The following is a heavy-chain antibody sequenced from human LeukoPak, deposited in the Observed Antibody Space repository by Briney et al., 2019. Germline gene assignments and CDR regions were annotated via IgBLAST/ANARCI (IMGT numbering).Heavy chain of an antibody. Sequence: GGSLRLSCAASGFIFSSYAMTWVRQSPGKGLQYVSAISTTGETTYYANPLQDRFTVSRDNSKNTLYLQMGSLRPEDTAVYFCARARNFWSGYPVFFDSWGRGILVTVSS. J-gene: IGHJ4*02. CDR1: GFIFSSYA. CDR3: ARARNFWSGYPVFFDS. V-gene: IGHV3-64*01. D-gene: IGHD3-3*01. CDR2: ISTTGETT.